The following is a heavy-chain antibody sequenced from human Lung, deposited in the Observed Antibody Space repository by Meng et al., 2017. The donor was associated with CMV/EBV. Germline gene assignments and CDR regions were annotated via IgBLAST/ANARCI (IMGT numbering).Heavy chain of an antibody. CDR3: ARDSGAYYDSSGFHF. CDR2: ITSSSSYI. J-gene: IGHJ4*02. D-gene: IGHD3-22*01. V-gene: IGHV3-21*01. CDR1: GFTYSRYS. Sequence: GGXXRLSCAASGFTYSRYSMNWVRQAPGKGLEWVSSITSSSSYIYYADSVKGRFTTSRDNARNSLYLQMTSLRAEDTAVYYCARDSGAYYDSSGFHFGGQGXLVTVSS.